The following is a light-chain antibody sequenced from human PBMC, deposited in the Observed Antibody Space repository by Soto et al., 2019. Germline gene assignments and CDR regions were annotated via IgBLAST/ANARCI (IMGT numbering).Light chain of an antibody. CDR1: RSDVGAYNY. CDR3: SSFTSRFTFV. V-gene: IGLV2-14*01. Sequence: QAVVTQPASVSGSPGQSIDISCNGTRSDVGAYNYVSWYQQHPGKAPKLMISEVTNRPSGVSDRFSGSKSGNTASLTISGLQAEDEADYYCSSFTSRFTFVFGTGTKLTVL. J-gene: IGLJ1*01. CDR2: EVT.